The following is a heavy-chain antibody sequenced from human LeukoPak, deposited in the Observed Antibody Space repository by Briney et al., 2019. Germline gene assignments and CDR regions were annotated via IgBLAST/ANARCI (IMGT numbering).Heavy chain of an antibody. CDR1: GFTVSSNY. CDR3: ARTDSSSWPPPLDY. V-gene: IGHV3-53*01. D-gene: IGHD6-13*01. CDR2: IYSGGST. Sequence: GGSLRLSCAASGFTVSSNYMSWVRQAPGKGLEWVSVIYSGGSTYYADSVKGRFTISRDNSKNTLYLQMNSLRAEDTAVYYCARTDSSSWPPPLDYWGQGTLVTVSS. J-gene: IGHJ4*02.